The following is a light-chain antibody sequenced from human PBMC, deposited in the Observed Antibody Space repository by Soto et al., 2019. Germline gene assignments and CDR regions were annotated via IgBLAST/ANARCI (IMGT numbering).Light chain of an antibody. CDR3: QQYHSDSLRP. Sequence: DIQMTQSPSTLSASVGDRVTITCRASQSIRGWLAWYQHIPGKAPELLIYKASTLETGVPSRFSGTGSGTEFTLIINGLQPDDFATYYCQQYHSDSLRPFGQGSKVDIK. J-gene: IGKJ1*01. V-gene: IGKV1-5*03. CDR1: QSIRGW. CDR2: KAS.